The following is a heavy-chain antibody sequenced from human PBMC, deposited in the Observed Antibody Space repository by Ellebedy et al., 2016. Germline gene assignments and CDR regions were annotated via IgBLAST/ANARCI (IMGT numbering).Heavy chain of an antibody. CDR3: ARGVGSGWFDP. J-gene: IGHJ5*02. D-gene: IGHD2-15*01. V-gene: IGHV3-30*03. Sequence: LSLTCAASGFTFSSYGMHWVRQAPGKGLEWVAVISYDGSNKYYADSVKGRFTISRDNSKNTLYLQMNSLRAEDTAVYYCARGVGSGWFDPWGQGTLVTVSS. CDR2: ISYDGSNK. CDR1: GFTFSSYG.